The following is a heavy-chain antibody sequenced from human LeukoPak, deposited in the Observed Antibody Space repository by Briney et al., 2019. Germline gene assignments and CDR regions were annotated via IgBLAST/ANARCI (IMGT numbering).Heavy chain of an antibody. CDR1: GFTVSRNY. D-gene: IGHD7-27*01. V-gene: IGHV3-53*01. Sequence: GGSLRLSCAASGFTVSRNYMTWVRQAPGKGLEWVSIFYSGGSTYYADSVKGRFTISRDNAKNSLYLQMNSLRDEDTAVYYCARDPGFFDYWGQGTLVTVSS. CDR2: FYSGGST. J-gene: IGHJ4*02. CDR3: ARDPGFFDY.